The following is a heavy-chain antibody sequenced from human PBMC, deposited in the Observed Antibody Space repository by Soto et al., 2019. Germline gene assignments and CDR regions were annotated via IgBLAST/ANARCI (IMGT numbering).Heavy chain of an antibody. Sequence: SETLSLTCTVSGGSISSYYWSWIRQPPGKGLEWIGYIYYSGSTNYDPSLKSRVTISVDTSKNQFSLKLSSVTAADTAVYYCARRWGGTFDIWGQGTMVTVSS. CDR3: ARRWGGTFDI. CDR2: IYYSGST. D-gene: IGHD3-10*01. CDR1: GGSISSYY. V-gene: IGHV4-59*08. J-gene: IGHJ3*02.